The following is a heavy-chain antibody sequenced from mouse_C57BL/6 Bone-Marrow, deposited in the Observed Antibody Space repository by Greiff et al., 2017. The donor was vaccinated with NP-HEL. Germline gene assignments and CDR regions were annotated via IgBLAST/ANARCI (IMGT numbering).Heavy chain of an antibody. CDR1: GYTFTSYW. Sequence: VQLQQPGAELVKPGASVKMSCKASGYTFTSYWITWVKQRPGQGLEWIGDIYPGSGSTNYNKKFKIKAPLTVDTSSSTAYMQLSSLTSEDSAVYYCASRGYGSSYRYFDYWGQGTTLTVSS. CDR3: ASRGYGSSYRYFDY. CDR2: IYPGSGST. J-gene: IGHJ2*01. D-gene: IGHD1-1*01. V-gene: IGHV1-55*01.